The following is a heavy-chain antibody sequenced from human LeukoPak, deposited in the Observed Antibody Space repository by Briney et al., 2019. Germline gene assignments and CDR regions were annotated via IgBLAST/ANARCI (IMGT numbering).Heavy chain of an antibody. CDR1: GFTFSSYG. J-gene: IGHJ4*02. CDR3: AKIPAFYDYSSIDY. Sequence: GRSLRLSCAASGFTFSSYGMHWVRQAPGKGLEWVAVISYDGSNKYYADSVKGRFTISRDNSKNTLYLQMNSLRAEDTAVYYCAKIPAFYDYSSIDYWGQGTLVTVSS. V-gene: IGHV3-30*18. CDR2: ISYDGSNK. D-gene: IGHD4-11*01.